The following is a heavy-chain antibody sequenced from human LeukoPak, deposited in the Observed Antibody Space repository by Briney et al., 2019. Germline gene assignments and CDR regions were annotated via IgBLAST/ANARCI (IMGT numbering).Heavy chain of an antibody. J-gene: IGHJ4*02. D-gene: IGHD1-26*01. CDR2: IGSRSAYT. Sequence: GGSLRLSCAASGFTFSSYSMNWVRQAPGRGLEWASSIGSRSAYTYYADSVKGRFTISRDNSKNTLYLQMNSLRAEDTAVYYCAKDLSQWELQGGFDYWGQGTLVTVSS. V-gene: IGHV3-21*04. CDR3: AKDLSQWELQGGFDY. CDR1: GFTFSSYS.